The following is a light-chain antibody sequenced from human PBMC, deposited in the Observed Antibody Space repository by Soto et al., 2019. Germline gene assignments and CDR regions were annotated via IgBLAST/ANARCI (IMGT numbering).Light chain of an antibody. V-gene: IGKV3-15*01. CDR2: FAS. J-gene: IGKJ1*01. Sequence: EIVMTQSPGTLSVSPGERATLSCRASQNIINNLAWYQQKPGQAPRLLIFFASTRVTGIPARFSGSGSGTEFTLTINSLQSEDFAVYYCYQCFSWPRGTFGQGTKVDI. CDR3: YQCFSWPRGT. CDR1: QNIINN.